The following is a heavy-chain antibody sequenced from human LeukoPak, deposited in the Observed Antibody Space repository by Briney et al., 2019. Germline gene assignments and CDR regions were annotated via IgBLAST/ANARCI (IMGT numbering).Heavy chain of an antibody. CDR1: GFTFGDHA. D-gene: IGHD5-18*01. V-gene: IGHV3-49*04. CDR3: TRGLIQVWLYYGMDV. Sequence: GGSLRLSCTASGFTFGDHAMSWVRQAPGKGLEWVGFIRSKAYGGTTEYAASVKGRFIISRDDSKSIAYLQMNSLKTEDTAVYYCTRGLIQVWLYYGMDVWGQGTTVIVSS. J-gene: IGHJ6*02. CDR2: IRSKAYGGTT.